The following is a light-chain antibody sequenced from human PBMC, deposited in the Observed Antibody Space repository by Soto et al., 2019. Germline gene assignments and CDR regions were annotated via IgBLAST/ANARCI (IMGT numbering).Light chain of an antibody. CDR1: QGITNY. Sequence: DIQMTQSPSSLSASVGDRVTITCRASQGITNYLAWYQQKPGKVPKLLIYAASTLQSGVPSRFSGSGSGTDFTLTISSLQPEDVATYYCQKYNSAPPLTFGGGTKVEIK. CDR3: QKYNSAPPLT. J-gene: IGKJ4*01. CDR2: AAS. V-gene: IGKV1-27*01.